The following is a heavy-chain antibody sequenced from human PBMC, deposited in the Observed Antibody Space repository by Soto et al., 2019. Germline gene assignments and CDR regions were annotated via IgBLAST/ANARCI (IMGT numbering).Heavy chain of an antibody. CDR2: ISYDGSNK. CDR1: GFTFSSYA. V-gene: IGHV3-30-3*01. Sequence: GGSLRLSCAASGFTFSSYAMHWVRQAPGKGLEWVAVISYDGSNKYYADSVKGRFTISRDNSKNTLYLQMNSLRAEDTAVYYCAPIGRGVLRFLEWSPARDYFDYWGQGTLVTVSS. D-gene: IGHD3-3*01. J-gene: IGHJ4*02. CDR3: APIGRGVLRFLEWSPARDYFDY.